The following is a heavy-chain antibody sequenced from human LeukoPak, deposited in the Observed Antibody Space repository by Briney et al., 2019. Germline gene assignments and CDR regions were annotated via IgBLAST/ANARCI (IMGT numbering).Heavy chain of an antibody. D-gene: IGHD2-15*01. CDR3: ASATLRCSGGSCYEMDV. V-gene: IGHV1-69*06. CDR2: IIPLFGTA. Sequence: SVKVSCKASGYTFTDYGISWVRQAPGQGLEWMGGIIPLFGTANYAQKFQGRDTIIADKSTSTAYMELSSLRSEDTAVYYCASATLRCSGGSCYEMDVWGKGTTVTVSS. CDR1: GYTFTDYG. J-gene: IGHJ6*04.